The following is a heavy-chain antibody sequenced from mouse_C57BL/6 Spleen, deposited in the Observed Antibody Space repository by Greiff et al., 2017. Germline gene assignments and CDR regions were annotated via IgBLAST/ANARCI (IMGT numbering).Heavy chain of an antibody. Sequence: VQGVESGPGLVQPSQSLSITCTVSGFSLTSYGVHWVRQSPGKGLEWLGVIWRGGSTDYNAAFMSRLSITKDNSKSQVFFKMNSLQADDTAIYYCAKNGYYDGGYAMDYWGQGTSVTVSS. CDR1: GFSLTSYG. D-gene: IGHD2-4*01. J-gene: IGHJ4*01. CDR3: AKNGYYDGGYAMDY. V-gene: IGHV2-5*01. CDR2: IWRGGST.